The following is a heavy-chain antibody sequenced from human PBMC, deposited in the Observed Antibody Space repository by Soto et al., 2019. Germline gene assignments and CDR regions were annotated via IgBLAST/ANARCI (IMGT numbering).Heavy chain of an antibody. CDR3: ARVREMRIAPALWFDP. Sequence: SVKVSCKASGGTFSSYAISWVRQAPGQGLEWMGGIIPIFGTANYAQKFQGRVTITADESTSTAYMELSSLRSEDTAVYYCARVREMRIAPALWFDPWGQGTLVTVSS. CDR1: GGTFSSYA. CDR2: IIPIFGTA. V-gene: IGHV1-69*13. D-gene: IGHD6-13*01. J-gene: IGHJ5*02.